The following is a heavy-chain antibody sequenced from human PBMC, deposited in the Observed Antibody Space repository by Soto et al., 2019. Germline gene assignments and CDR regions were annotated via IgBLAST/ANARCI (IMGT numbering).Heavy chain of an antibody. J-gene: IGHJ4*02. CDR1: GYTFTSYC. D-gene: IGHD5-18*01. V-gene: IGHV1-18*01. CDR3: ARNVDTAMVPDY. CDR2: ISAYNGNT. Sequence: ASVKVSCKASGYTFTSYCISWVRQAPGQGLEWMGWISAYNGNTNYAQKLQGRVTMTTDTSTSTAYMELRSLRSDDTAVYYCARNVDTAMVPDYWGQGTLVTVSS.